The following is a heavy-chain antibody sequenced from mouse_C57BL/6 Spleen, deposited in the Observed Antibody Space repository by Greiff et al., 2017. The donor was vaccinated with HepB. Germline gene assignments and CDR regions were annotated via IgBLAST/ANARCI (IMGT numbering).Heavy chain of an antibody. J-gene: IGHJ2*01. CDR2: INPSSGYT. V-gene: IGHV1-7*01. CDR3: ASSPSPYYFDY. Sequence: QVQLKESGAELAKPGASVKLSCKASGYTFTSYWMHWVKQRPGQGLEWIGYINPSSGYTKYNQKFKDKATLTADKSSSTAYMQLSSLTYEDSAVYYCASSPSPYYFDYWGQGTTLTVSS. CDR1: GYTFTSYW.